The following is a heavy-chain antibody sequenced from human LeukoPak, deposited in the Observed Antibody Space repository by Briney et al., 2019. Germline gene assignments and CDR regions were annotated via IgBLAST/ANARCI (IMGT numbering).Heavy chain of an antibody. CDR1: GDSVSSNSAA. CDR3: ARQSVFCSGGSCIRGLDV. CDR2: TYYRSGWYN. V-gene: IGHV6-1*01. D-gene: IGHD2-15*01. J-gene: IGHJ6*02. Sequence: SQTLSLTCAISGDSVSSNSAAWGWIRQSPSRGLEWLGRTYYRSGWYNDYALSVESRITINPDTSKNQVSLQLTSVTAADTAVYYCARQSVFCSGGSCIRGLDVWGQGTTVTVSS.